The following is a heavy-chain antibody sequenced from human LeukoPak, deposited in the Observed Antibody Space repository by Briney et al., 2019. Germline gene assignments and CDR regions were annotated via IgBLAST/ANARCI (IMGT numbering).Heavy chain of an antibody. CDR2: ISGSGGST. CDR3: AKDGGITMIVVVIIFPPDY. CDR1: GFTFSSYA. V-gene: IGHV3-23*01. D-gene: IGHD3-22*01. J-gene: IGHJ4*02. Sequence: PGGSLRLSCAASGFTFSSYAMSWVRQAPGKGLEWVSAISGSGGSTYYADSVKGRFTISRDNSKNTLYLQMNSLRAEDTAVYYCAKDGGITMIVVVIIFPPDYWGQGTLVTVSS.